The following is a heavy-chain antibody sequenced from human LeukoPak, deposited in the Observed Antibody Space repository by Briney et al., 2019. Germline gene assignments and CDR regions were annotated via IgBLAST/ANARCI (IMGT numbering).Heavy chain of an antibody. CDR1: GGSFSGYY. J-gene: IGHJ6*03. CDR3: ARGRATVTTPYYYYYYYMDV. V-gene: IGHV4-34*01. Sequence: SETLSLTCAVYGGSFSGYYWSWIRQPPGKGLEWIGEINHSGSTNYNPSLKSRVTISVDTSKNQFSLKLSSVTAADTAVYYCARGRATVTTPYYYYYYYMDVWGKGTMVTVSS. CDR2: INHSGST. D-gene: IGHD4-11*01.